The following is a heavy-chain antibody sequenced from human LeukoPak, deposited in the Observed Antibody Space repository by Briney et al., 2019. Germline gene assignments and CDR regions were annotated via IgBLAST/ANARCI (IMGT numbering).Heavy chain of an antibody. CDR1: GYTFTSYD. J-gene: IGHJ6*02. Sequence: GASVKVSCKASGYTFTSYDINWVRQATGQGLAWLGWMNPNSGNTGYAQKFQGRVTMTRNTSISTAYMELSSLRSEDTAVYYCARTLNCSSTSCYKNYYGMDVWGQGTTVTVSS. D-gene: IGHD2-2*02. CDR2: MNPNSGNT. V-gene: IGHV1-8*01. CDR3: ARTLNCSSTSCYKNYYGMDV.